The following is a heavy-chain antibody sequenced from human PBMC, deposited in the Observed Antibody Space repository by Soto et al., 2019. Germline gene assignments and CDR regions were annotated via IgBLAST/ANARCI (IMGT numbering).Heavy chain of an antibody. CDR1: GFTFNSDA. D-gene: IGHD3-9*01. CDR2: ISYDGNKE. CDR3: ARPAGGRMTGYYARFDY. Sequence: QVQLVESGGGVVQPGRSLRLSCAASGFTFNSDAMHRVRQAPGKGLEWVAGISYDGNKEYNADSLKGRFTISRDNSKRTSHLQKNSLRAEDTAVYYCARPAGGRMTGYYARFDYWGQGTQVTVSS. J-gene: IGHJ4*02. V-gene: IGHV3-30-3*01.